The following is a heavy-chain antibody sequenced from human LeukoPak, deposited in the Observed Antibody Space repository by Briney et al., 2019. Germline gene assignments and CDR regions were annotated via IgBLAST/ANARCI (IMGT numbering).Heavy chain of an antibody. D-gene: IGHD3-16*01. J-gene: IGHJ3*02. V-gene: IGHV3-72*01. CDR2: IRNKANSYTT. CDR1: GFTFNNAW. Sequence: GGSLRLSCAASGFTFNNAWMNWVRQAPGKGLEWVGRIRNKANSYTTEDAASVKGRFTMSRDDSKNSVYLQMNSLKTEDTAVYYCARSPESGGNVFDIWGQGTMVTVSS. CDR3: ARSPESGGNVFDI.